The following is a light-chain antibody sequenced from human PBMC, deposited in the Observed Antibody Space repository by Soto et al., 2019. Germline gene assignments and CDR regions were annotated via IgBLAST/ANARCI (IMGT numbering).Light chain of an antibody. Sequence: QSVLTQPPSVSGAPGQRVTISCTGGSSNIGAGYDVYWYQQLPGTAPKLLIYGNRNRPSGVPDRFSVSKSDTSASLAITGLQAEDEADYYCQTYDSSLTGAVFGGGTKLTVL. J-gene: IGLJ2*01. CDR3: QTYDSSLTGAV. CDR2: GNR. V-gene: IGLV1-40*01. CDR1: SSNIGAGYD.